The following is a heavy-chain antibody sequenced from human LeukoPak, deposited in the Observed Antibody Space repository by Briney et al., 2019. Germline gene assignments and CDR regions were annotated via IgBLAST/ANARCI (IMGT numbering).Heavy chain of an antibody. CDR3: ARDVMVRGIIVLNWFDP. Sequence: ASVKVSCKASGYIFTNYDITWVRQAPGQGLEWMGWITTYNGHTNYAQKFQGRVTMTTDTSTSTAYMELRSLRSDDTAVYYCARDVMVRGIIVLNWFDPWGQGTLVTVSS. CDR1: GYIFTNYD. CDR2: ITTYNGHT. V-gene: IGHV1-18*01. J-gene: IGHJ5*02. D-gene: IGHD3-10*01.